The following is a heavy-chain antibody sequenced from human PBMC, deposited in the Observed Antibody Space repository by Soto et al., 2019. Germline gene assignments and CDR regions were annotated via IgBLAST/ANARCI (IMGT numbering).Heavy chain of an antibody. J-gene: IGHJ4*02. CDR2: ISGSGGST. CDR1: GFTFRIYA. Sequence: EVQLLESGGGLVQPGGSLRLSCEVSGFTFRIYAMNWVRQAPGKGLEWVSAISGSGGSTYYADSVKGRFTISRDNSKNSQSLQMNNLGAEDTAVYDCVKDSSPVDGDGAGVHYWVQGLLVTV. CDR3: VKDSSPVDGDGAGVHY. V-gene: IGHV3-23*01. D-gene: IGHD2-21*01.